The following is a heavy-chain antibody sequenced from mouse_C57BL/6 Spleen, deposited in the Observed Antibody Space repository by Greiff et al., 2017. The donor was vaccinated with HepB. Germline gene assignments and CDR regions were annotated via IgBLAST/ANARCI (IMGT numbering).Heavy chain of an antibody. CDR1: GYTFTDYE. D-gene: IGHD1-1*01. CDR3: TRRGPTVVAYYFDY. J-gene: IGHJ2*01. Sequence: QVQLQQSGAELVRPGASVTLSCKASGYTFTDYEMHWVKQTPVHGLEWIGAIDPETGGTAYNQKFKGKAILTAAKSSSTAYMELRSLTSEDSAVYYCTRRGPTVVAYYFDYWGQGTTLTVSS. CDR2: IDPETGGT. V-gene: IGHV1-15*01.